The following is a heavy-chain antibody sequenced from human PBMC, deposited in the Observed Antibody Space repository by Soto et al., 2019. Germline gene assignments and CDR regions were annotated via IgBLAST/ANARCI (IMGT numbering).Heavy chain of an antibody. V-gene: IGHV5-10-1*03. D-gene: IGHD2-2*01. J-gene: IGHJ6*02. Sequence: EVQLVQSGAEVKRPGESLTISCQASGYTFTAFWITWVRQMPGKGLEWMATIDPRDSYSNYSLSFQGHVTISTDKSSVTDYLHFGTLEASVTSIDYGARLSTGFCTNTTCQHYFGMDDWGQGTTVTVSS. CDR2: IDPRDSYS. CDR1: GYTFTAFW. CDR3: ARLSTGFCTNTTCQHYFGMDD.